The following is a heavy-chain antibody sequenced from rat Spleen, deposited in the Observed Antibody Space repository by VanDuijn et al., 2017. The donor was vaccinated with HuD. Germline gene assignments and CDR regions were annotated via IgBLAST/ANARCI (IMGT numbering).Heavy chain of an antibody. V-gene: IGHV5-29*01. CDR2: INYDGSNT. CDR3: TRGGNYDFDY. CDR1: GFTFSYYG. Sequence: EVQLVESGGGLVQPGRSLKLSCAASGFTFSYYGMAWVRQAPTKGLEWVATINYDGSNTYYRDSVKGRFTISRDNAKSTLYLQMNSLRSEDTATYYCTRGGNYDFDYWGQGVMVTVSS. J-gene: IGHJ2*01. D-gene: IGHD1-10*01.